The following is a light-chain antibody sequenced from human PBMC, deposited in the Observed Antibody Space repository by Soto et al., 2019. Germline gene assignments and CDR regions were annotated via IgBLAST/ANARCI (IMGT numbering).Light chain of an antibody. CDR3: QQYGSSPST. CDR1: QSVSSDY. J-gene: IGKJ1*01. Sequence: EIAFTPSPATLSFSPGESATLSCSPRQSVSSDYVTWYQQRPGQARRRLIFGASGRATGIPDRFRGSVSGTDFTLTISRLEPEDFAVYYCQQYGSSPSTFGQGTKVDIK. V-gene: IGKV3-20*01. CDR2: GAS.